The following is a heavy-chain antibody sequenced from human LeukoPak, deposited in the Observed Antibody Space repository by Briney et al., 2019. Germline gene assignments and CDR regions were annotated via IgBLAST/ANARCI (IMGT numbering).Heavy chain of an antibody. CDR2: ISYDGSNK. D-gene: IGHD3-22*01. CDR3: AMVPYDSSGYSVP. J-gene: IGHJ5*02. Sequence: PGGSLRLSCAASGFTFSNYNINWVRQAPGKGLEWVAVISYDGSNKYYADSVKGRFTISRDNSKNTLYLQMNSLRAEDTAVYYCAMVPYDSSGYSVPWGQGTLVTVSS. CDR1: GFTFSNYN. V-gene: IGHV3-30*03.